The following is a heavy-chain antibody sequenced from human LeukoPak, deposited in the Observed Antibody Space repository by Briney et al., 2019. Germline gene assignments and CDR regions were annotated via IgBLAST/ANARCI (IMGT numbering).Heavy chain of an antibody. CDR2: INPSGGYT. J-gene: IGHJ4*02. Sequence: ASVKVSCKASGYTFISYYMHWVRQAPGQGLEWMGTINPSGGYTSYAQKLQGRVTMTRDTSTSTVYMEMSSLRSEDTALYYCAREGGSSSWYDYWGQGTLVTVSP. V-gene: IGHV1-46*04. CDR3: AREGGSSSWYDY. D-gene: IGHD6-13*01. CDR1: GYTFISYY.